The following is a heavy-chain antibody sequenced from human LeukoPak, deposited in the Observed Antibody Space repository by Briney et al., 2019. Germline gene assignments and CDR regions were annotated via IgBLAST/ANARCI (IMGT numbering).Heavy chain of an antibody. CDR3: TTGFTGATHDGY. J-gene: IGHJ4*02. V-gene: IGHV3-49*03. CDR1: GFTFGDYA. Sequence: GGSLRLSCTTSGFTFGDYAMSWFRQAPGKGLEWVGFVRSTPHGGTTEYAASVKGRFTISRDDSKSIAYLQMNSLKTEDTAMYYCTTGFTGATHDGYWGQGILVTVSS. CDR2: VRSTPHGGTT. D-gene: IGHD4/OR15-4a*01.